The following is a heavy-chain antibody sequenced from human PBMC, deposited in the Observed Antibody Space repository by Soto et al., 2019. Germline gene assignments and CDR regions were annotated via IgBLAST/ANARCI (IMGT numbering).Heavy chain of an antibody. D-gene: IGHD6-13*01. J-gene: IGHJ4*02. V-gene: IGHV4-4*02. CDR3: AGWGGIAAADVNY. CDR1: GGSISSSNW. CDR2: IYHSGGT. Sequence: SETLSLTCAVSGGSISSSNWWSWVRQPPGKGLEWIGEIYHSGGTNYNPSLKSRVTISVDKSKNQFSLKLSSVTAADTAVYYCAGWGGIAAADVNYWGQGTLVTVSS.